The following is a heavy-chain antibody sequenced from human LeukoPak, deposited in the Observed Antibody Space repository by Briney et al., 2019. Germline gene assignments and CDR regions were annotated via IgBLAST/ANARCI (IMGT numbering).Heavy chain of an antibody. Sequence: GGSLRLSCAASGFTFSSYWMFWVRQAPGKGLAWVSRINIDGSDITYADSVKGRFTISRDNAKNTLYLQMNSLRAEDTAVYFCARDLHWNQLGLWGQGTLVTVSS. CDR2: INIDGSDI. CDR1: GFTFSSYW. J-gene: IGHJ4*02. CDR3: ARDLHWNQLGL. D-gene: IGHD1-1*01. V-gene: IGHV3-74*01.